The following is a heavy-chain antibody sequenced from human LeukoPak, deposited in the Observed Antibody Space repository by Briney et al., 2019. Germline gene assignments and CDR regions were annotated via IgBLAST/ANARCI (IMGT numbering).Heavy chain of an antibody. D-gene: IGHD3-10*01. V-gene: IGHV4-59*08. CDR1: GGSISSYY. Sequence: SETLSLTCTVSGGSISSYYWSWIRQPPGKGLEWIGYIYYSGSTSYNPSLKSRVTISVDTSKNQFSLRLSSVTAADTAVYYCPRQGAVRGVPKPHFDYWGQGTLVTVSS. CDR2: IYYSGST. CDR3: PRQGAVRGVPKPHFDY. J-gene: IGHJ4*02.